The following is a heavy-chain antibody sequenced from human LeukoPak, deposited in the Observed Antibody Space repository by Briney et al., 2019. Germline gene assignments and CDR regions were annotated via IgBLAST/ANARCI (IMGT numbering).Heavy chain of an antibody. Sequence: GGSLRLSCAASGFNFSTYSMNWVRQAPGKGLEWVSYISFISSTIYYADSVKGRFTISRDNSKNTLYLQMNSLRAEDTAVYYCAKGSGFSGSPANSFDYWGQGTLVTVSS. CDR2: ISFISSTI. J-gene: IGHJ4*02. D-gene: IGHD5-12*01. CDR1: GFNFSTYS. V-gene: IGHV3-48*01. CDR3: AKGSGFSGSPANSFDY.